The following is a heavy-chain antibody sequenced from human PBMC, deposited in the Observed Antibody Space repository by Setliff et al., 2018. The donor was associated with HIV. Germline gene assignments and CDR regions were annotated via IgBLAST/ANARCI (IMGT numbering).Heavy chain of an antibody. J-gene: IGHJ6*03. CDR1: GGSISSYY. V-gene: IGHV4-59*01. CDR3: ARSPPTTFWSGYTYYYYMDV. Sequence: SETLSLTCTVSGGSISSYYWSWIRQPPGKGLEWIGYIYYSGSTNYNPSLESRVTISVDTSKNQFSLKLNSVTAADTAVYYCARSPPTTFWSGYTYYYYMDVWGKGTTVTVSS. CDR2: IYYSGST. D-gene: IGHD3-3*01.